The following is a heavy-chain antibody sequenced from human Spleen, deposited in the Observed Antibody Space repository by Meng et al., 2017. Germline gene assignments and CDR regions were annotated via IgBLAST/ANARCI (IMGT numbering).Heavy chain of an antibody. CDR3: ARDLCGGSCYSIDY. Sequence: GESLKISCAASGFTFSNYGMHWVRQAPGKGLGWVALSWNDGSIQFYAESVKGRFTISRDHSENTLYLQMNSLRAEDTAVYYCARDLCGGSCYSIDYWGQGMLVTVSS. J-gene: IGHJ4*02. CDR1: GFTFSNYG. V-gene: IGHV3-33*01. CDR2: SWNDGSIQ. D-gene: IGHD2-15*01.